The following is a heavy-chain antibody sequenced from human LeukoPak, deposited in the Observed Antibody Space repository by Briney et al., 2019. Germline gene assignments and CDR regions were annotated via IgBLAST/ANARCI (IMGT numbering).Heavy chain of an antibody. CDR2: IFGSGSTT. CDR1: GFTFSSYA. V-gene: IGHV3-23*01. CDR3: AKDLVATIGNLDY. D-gene: IGHD5-12*01. Sequence: GGSLRLSCAASGFTFSSYAMSWVRQAPGKGMEWVSSIFGSGSTTYYADSVKGRFTSSRDNSKNTLYLQMNSLRAEDTAVYYCAKDLVATIGNLDYWGQGTLVTVSS. J-gene: IGHJ4*02.